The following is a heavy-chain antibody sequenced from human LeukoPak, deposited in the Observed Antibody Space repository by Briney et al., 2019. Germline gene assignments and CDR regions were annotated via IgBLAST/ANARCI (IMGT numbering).Heavy chain of an antibody. Sequence: GGSLRLSCAASGFSLSSYAMSWVRQAPGKGLEYVSAISSNGGSTYYANSVKGRFTISRDNSKNTLYLQMGSLRAEDMAVYYCARLAEGSYYAFDIWGQGTMVTVSS. V-gene: IGHV3-64*01. CDR1: GFSLSSYA. CDR2: ISSNGGST. D-gene: IGHD1-26*01. J-gene: IGHJ3*02. CDR3: ARLAEGSYYAFDI.